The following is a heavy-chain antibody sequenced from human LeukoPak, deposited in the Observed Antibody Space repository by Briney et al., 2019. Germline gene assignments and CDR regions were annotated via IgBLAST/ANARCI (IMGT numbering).Heavy chain of an antibody. V-gene: IGHV4-59*01. D-gene: IGHD2-2*01. Sequence: PSETLSLTCTVSGGSISSYYWSWIRPPPGKGLEWIGYIYYSGSTNYNPSLKSRVTISVDTSKNQFSLKLSSVTAADTAVYYCASGGYCSSTSCYDPDAFDIWGQGTMVTVSS. CDR3: ASGGYCSSTSCYDPDAFDI. J-gene: IGHJ3*02. CDR1: GGSISSYY. CDR2: IYYSGST.